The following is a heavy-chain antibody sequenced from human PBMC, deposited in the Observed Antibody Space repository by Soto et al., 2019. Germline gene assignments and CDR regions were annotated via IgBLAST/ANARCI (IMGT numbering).Heavy chain of an antibody. D-gene: IGHD2-15*01. V-gene: IGHV1-69*13. CDR3: AKRYCSGGSCYLDY. CDR2: IIPIFGTA. CDR1: GGTFSSYA. Sequence: ASVKVSGKASGGTFSSYAISWVRQAPGQGLEWMGGIIPIFGTANYAQKFQGRVTITADESTSTAYMELSSLRSEDTAVYYCAKRYCSGGSCYLDYWGQGTLVTVSS. J-gene: IGHJ4*02.